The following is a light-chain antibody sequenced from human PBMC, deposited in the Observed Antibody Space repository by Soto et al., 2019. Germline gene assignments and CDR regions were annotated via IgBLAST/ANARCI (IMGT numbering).Light chain of an antibody. CDR1: SSDIGTFNY. CDR3: STYLISSTSYV. CDR2: EVS. V-gene: IGLV2-14*01. Sequence: QSVLTQPASVSGSLGQSITISCTGTSSDIGTFNYISWYQQHPGKAPKVMLYEVSNRPAGVSDRFSGSKSGNTASLTISGLQAEDEADYYCSTYLISSTSYVLGTGTKGTVL. J-gene: IGLJ1*01.